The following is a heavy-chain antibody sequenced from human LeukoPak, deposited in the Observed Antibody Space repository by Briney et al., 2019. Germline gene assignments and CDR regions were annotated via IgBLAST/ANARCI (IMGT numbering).Heavy chain of an antibody. CDR1: GGSISSYY. V-gene: IGHV4-59*01. CDR2: IYYSGST. J-gene: IGHJ4*02. D-gene: IGHD2-2*02. CDR3: AVAIPYTYYFEY. Sequence: SETLSLTCTVSGGSISSYYWSWIRQPPGKGLEWIGYIYYSGSTNYNPSLKSRVTISVDTSKNQFSLKLSSVTAADTAVYYCAVAIPYTYYFEYWGQGTLVTVSS.